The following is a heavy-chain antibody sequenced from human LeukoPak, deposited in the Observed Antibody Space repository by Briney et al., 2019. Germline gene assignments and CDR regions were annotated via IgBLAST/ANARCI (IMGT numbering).Heavy chain of an antibody. V-gene: IGHV3-53*01. D-gene: IGHD3-16*01. CDR2: IYSGGST. CDR3: ARMTWGFDY. CDR1: GFTVSSDF. J-gene: IGHJ4*02. Sequence: GGSLRLSCAASGFTVSSDFMTWVRQAPGKGLECVSVIYSGGSTYYADSVKGRFTMSRDNSKNTLYLQTNNLRAEDTAVYYCARMTWGFDYWGQGTLVTVSS.